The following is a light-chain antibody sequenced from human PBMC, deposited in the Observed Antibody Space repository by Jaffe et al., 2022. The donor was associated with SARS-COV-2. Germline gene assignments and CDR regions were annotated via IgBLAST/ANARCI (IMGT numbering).Light chain of an antibody. V-gene: IGKV3-15*01. CDR2: RAS. Sequence: EIVMTQSPATLSVSPGERATLSCRASQSVSGDLAWYQQKPGQAPRLLIYRASTRATGIPARFSGSGSTTEFTFTISSLQSEDFAVYYCQQYNNWSLTFGQGTKVEIK. CDR3: QQYNNWSLT. J-gene: IGKJ1*01. CDR1: QSVSGD.